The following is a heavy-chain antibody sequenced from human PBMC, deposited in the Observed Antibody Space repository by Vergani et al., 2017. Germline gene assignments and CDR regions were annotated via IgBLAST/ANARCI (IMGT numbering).Heavy chain of an antibody. CDR2: IYYSGST. CDR1: GGSISSGDYY. Sequence: QVQLQESGPGLVKPSQTLSLTCTVSGGSISSGDYYWSWIRQPPGRGLEWIGYIYYSGSTYYNPSLKSRVTISVYTSKNQFSLKLSSVTAADTAVYYCARETVPTGGYYYGMDGWGRRTAVAVSS. D-gene: IGHD2-2*01. V-gene: IGHV4-30-4*08. J-gene: IGHJ6*01. CDR3: ARETVPTGGYYYGMDG.